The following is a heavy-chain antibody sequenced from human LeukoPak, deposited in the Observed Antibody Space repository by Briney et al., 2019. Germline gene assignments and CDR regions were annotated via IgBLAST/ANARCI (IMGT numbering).Heavy chain of an antibody. CDR3: ASRMYYDILTGYYPDAFDI. CDR1: GFTFSIYW. D-gene: IGHD3-9*01. V-gene: IGHV3-7*01. CDR2: IKQDGSEK. Sequence: GGSLRLSCAASGFTFSIYWMTWVRQAPGKGLEWVANIKQDGSEKYYVDSVKGRFTISRDNAKNSLYLQMNSLRAEDTAVYYCASRMYYDILTGYYPDAFDIWGQGTMVTVSS. J-gene: IGHJ3*02.